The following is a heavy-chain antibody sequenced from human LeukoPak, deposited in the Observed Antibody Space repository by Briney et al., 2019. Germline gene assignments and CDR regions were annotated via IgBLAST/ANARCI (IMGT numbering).Heavy chain of an antibody. Sequence: GGSLRLSCAASGFTFSSYSMIWVRQAPGKGLEWVSSISSGSSYMYYADSLKGRFTISRDNAKNSLYLQMNSLRAEDTAVYYCARADAAAGRWADFDFWGQGTLVTVSS. CDR2: ISSGSSYM. CDR1: GFTFSSYS. CDR3: ARADAAAGRWADFDF. J-gene: IGHJ4*02. V-gene: IGHV3-21*01. D-gene: IGHD6-13*01.